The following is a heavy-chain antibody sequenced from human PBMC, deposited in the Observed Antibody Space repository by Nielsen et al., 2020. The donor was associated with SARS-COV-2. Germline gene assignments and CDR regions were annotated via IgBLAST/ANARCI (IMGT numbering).Heavy chain of an antibody. D-gene: IGHD3-3*01. CDR2: IKQDGSEK. CDR3: ARERFTYYDFWSGYEDAFDI. CDR1: GFTFSSYW. Sequence: GESLKISCAASGFTFSSYWMSWVRQAPGKGLEWVANIKQDGSEKYYVDSVKGRFTISRDNAKNSLYLQMNSLRAEDTAVYYCARERFTYYDFWSGYEDAFDIWGQGTMVTVSS. J-gene: IGHJ3*02. V-gene: IGHV3-7*01.